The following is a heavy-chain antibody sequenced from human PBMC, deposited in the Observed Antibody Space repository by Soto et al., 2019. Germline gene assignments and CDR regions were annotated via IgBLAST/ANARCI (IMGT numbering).Heavy chain of an antibody. CDR3: ARVDTGYYYGMDV. Sequence: QLQLQESGPGLVKPSETLSLTCTVSGGSISSSSYYWGWIRQPPGKGLEWIGSIYYSGSTYYNPSLKSRVTISVDTSKNQFSLKLSSVTAADTAVYYCARVDTGYYYGMDVWGQGTTVTVSS. D-gene: IGHD5-18*01. CDR1: GGSISSSSYY. J-gene: IGHJ6*02. CDR2: IYYSGST. V-gene: IGHV4-39*01.